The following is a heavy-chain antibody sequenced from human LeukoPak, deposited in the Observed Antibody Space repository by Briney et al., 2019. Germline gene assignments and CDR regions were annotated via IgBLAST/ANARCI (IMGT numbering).Heavy chain of an antibody. V-gene: IGHV1-69*13. D-gene: IGHD6-13*01. J-gene: IGHJ4*02. Sequence: SVNVSCKASGGTFSSYAISWVRQAPGQRLEWMGGIIPIFGTANYAQKFQGRVTITADESTSTAYMELSSLSAEDTAVYYCARVGGGIGGVWYFDYWGQGTLVTVSS. CDR3: ARVGGGIGGVWYFDY. CDR2: IIPIFGTA. CDR1: GGTFSSYA.